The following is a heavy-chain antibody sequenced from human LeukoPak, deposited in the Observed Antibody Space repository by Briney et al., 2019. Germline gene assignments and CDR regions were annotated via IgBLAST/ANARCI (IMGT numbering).Heavy chain of an antibody. V-gene: IGHV3-23*01. CDR2: ISGSGGST. J-gene: IGHJ4*02. Sequence: GGSLRLSCAASGFTFSSYAMSWVRQAPGKGLEGVSAISGSGGSTYYADSVKGRFTISRDNSKNTLYLQMNSLRAEDTAVYYCAKDRRGGIVSYYFDYWGQGTLVTVSS. D-gene: IGHD2-21*01. CDR1: GFTFSSYA. CDR3: AKDRRGGIVSYYFDY.